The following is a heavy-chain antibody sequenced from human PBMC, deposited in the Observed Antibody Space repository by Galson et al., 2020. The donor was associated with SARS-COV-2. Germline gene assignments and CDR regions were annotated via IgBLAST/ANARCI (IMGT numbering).Heavy chain of an antibody. D-gene: IGHD3-9*01. CDR3: ASSFSYDILTGYLNY. CDR2: INHSGST. J-gene: IGHJ4*02. CDR1: GGSFSGYY. V-gene: IGHV4-34*01. Sequence: SETLSLTCAVYGGSFSGYYWSWIRQPPGKGLEWIGEINHSGSTNYNPSLKSRVTISVDTSKNQFSLKLSSVTAADTAVYYCASSFSYDILTGYLNYWGQGTLVTVSS.